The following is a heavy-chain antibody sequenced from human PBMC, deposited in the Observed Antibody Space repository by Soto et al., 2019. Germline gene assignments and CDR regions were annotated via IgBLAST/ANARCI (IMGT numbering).Heavy chain of an antibody. V-gene: IGHV1-24*01. CDR3: ASSPRKTMVRGVYFDY. D-gene: IGHD3-10*01. J-gene: IGHJ4*02. Sequence: GASVKVSCKVSGYTLTELSMHWVRQAPGKGLEWMGGFDPEDGETIYAQKFQGRVTMTEDTSTDTAYMELSSLRSEDTAVYYCASSPRKTMVRGVYFDYWGQGTLVTVSS. CDR1: GYTLTELS. CDR2: FDPEDGET.